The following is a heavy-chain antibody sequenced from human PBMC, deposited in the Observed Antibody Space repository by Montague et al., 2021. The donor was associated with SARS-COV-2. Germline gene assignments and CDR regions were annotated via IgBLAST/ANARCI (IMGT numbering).Heavy chain of an antibody. CDR1: GGSITGYY. CDR3: VRDHPYGGPRGAYDI. J-gene: IGHJ3*02. V-gene: IGHV4-59*01. CDR2: IYDGGAV. D-gene: IGHD4-23*01. Sequence: SETLSLTCTVSGGSITGYYWSWLRRSPGEGLEWIAYIYDGGAVNYNPSLGSRVTISTGTSKNQLSLKVNSVTAADTAVYYCVRDHPYGGPRGAYDIWGQGTVVTVSS.